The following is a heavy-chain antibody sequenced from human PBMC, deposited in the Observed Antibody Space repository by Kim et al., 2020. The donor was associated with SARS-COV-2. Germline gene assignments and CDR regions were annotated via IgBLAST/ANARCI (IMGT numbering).Heavy chain of an antibody. V-gene: IGHV3-11*01. CDR3: ARETHHDILTGYPDY. D-gene: IGHD3-9*01. J-gene: IGHJ4*02. Sequence: DPAKGRLTISRNNAKSSLYLQMSSLRVEDTAVYYCARETHHDILTGYPDYWGQGTLVTVSS.